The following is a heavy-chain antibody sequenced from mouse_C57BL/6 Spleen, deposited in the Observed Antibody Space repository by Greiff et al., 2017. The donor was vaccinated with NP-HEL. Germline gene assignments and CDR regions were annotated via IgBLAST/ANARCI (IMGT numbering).Heavy chain of an antibody. CDR3: ARNFGYDWFAY. V-gene: IGHV2-2*01. D-gene: IGHD2-2*01. J-gene: IGHJ3*01. Sequence: QVQLKESGPGLVQPSQSLSITCTVSGFSLTSYGVHWVRQSPGKGLEWLGVIWSGGSTDYNAAFISRLSISKDNSKSQVFFKMNSLQADDTAIYYCARNFGYDWFAYWGQGTLVTVSA. CDR2: IWSGGST. CDR1: GFSLTSYG.